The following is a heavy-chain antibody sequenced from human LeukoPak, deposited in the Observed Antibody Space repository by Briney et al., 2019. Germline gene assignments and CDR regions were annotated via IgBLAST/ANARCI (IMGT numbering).Heavy chain of an antibody. CDR3: ARGVGSAYYYYFDY. D-gene: IGHD3-22*01. CDR1: GFTFSSYS. Sequence: PGGSLRLSCTTSGFTFSSYSMNWVRQAPGKGLEWVSFISSSSSYIYYADSVKGRFTISRDNAKNSLYLQMSSLRAEDAAVYYCARGVGSAYYYYFDYWGQGTLVTVSS. V-gene: IGHV3-21*01. CDR2: ISSSSSYI. J-gene: IGHJ4*02.